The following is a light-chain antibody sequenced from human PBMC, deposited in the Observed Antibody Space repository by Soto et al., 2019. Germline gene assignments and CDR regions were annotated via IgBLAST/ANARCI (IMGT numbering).Light chain of an antibody. CDR3: QQSYSTPRT. V-gene: IGKV1-39*01. Sequence: DIQMTQSPSSLSASVGDRVTITCRASQSISNYLNWYQQKPGKAPKLLIYAASSLQSGVQSRFSGSGSGTDFTLTISSLQPEDFAIYYCQQSYSTPRTFGQGTKVEIK. CDR1: QSISNY. CDR2: AAS. J-gene: IGKJ1*01.